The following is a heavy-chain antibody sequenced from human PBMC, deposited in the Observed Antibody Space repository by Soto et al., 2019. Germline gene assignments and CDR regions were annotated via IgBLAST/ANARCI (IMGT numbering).Heavy chain of an antibody. CDR3: ARGNTQAAAGSFIYYYYYYMDA. CDR1: GGSISSGGYY. CDR2: IYYSGST. D-gene: IGHD6-13*01. Sequence: PSETLSLTCTVSGGSISSGGYYWSWIRQHPGKGLEWIGYIYYSGSTYYNPSLKSRVTISVDTSKNQFSPKLSSVTAADTAVYYCARGNTQAAAGSFIYYYYYYMDAWGKGTTVTVSS. J-gene: IGHJ6*03. V-gene: IGHV4-31*03.